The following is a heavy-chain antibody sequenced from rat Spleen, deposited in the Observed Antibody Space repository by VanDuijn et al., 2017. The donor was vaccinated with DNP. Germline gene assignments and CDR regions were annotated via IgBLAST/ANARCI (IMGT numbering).Heavy chain of an antibody. CDR3: ARSGYSGDGALDA. J-gene: IGHJ4*01. Sequence: QVQLKESGPGLVQPSRTLSLTCTVSGFSLTSYGVSWVRQPPGKGLEWIAAIWSGGSTDYNSSLKSRLSISRDTSKSQVLLKRNSLQTEDTAMYFCARSGYSGDGALDAWGQGTSVTVSS. D-gene: IGHD1-1*01. CDR1: GFSLTSYG. V-gene: IGHV2-16*01. CDR2: IWSGGST.